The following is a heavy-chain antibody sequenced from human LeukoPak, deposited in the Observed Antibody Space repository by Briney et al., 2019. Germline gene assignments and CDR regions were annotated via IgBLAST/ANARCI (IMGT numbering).Heavy chain of an antibody. D-gene: IGHD3-22*01. V-gene: IGHV1-58*01. CDR3: AAVRSDSSGYSYYFDY. CDR1: GFTFTSSA. J-gene: IGHJ4*02. CDR2: IVVGSDNT. Sequence: SVKVSCKASGFTFTSSAVQWVRQARGQRLEWIGWIVVGSDNTNYAQKFQERVTITRDMSTSTAYMELSSLRSEDTAVYYCAAVRSDSSGYSYYFDYWGQGTLVTVSS.